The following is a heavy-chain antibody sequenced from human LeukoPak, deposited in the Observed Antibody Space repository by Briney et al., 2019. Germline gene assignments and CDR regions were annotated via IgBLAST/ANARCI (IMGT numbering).Heavy chain of an antibody. V-gene: IGHV4-39*07. J-gene: IGHJ4*02. CDR1: GGSISSSSYY. CDR3: ARDLGAATLGIDY. CDR2: IYYSGST. Sequence: PSETLSLTCTVSGGSISSSSYYWGWIRPPPGKGLEWIGRIYYSGSTYYNPALKSRVTISVDTSKNQFSLKLSSVTAADTAVYYCARDLGAATLGIDYWGQGTLVTVSS. D-gene: IGHD1-26*01.